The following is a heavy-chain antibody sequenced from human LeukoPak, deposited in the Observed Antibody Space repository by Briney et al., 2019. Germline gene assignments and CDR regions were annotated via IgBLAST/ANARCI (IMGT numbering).Heavy chain of an antibody. CDR1: GFTFSSYA. Sequence: GGSLRLSCAASGFTFSSYAMTWVSQAPGKGLEWVSAISAGGKTYYADSVKGRFTISRDNSNNTLFLQMNSLRAEDTAAYYCTKKSSGWHGEDYWGQGTLVTVSS. J-gene: IGHJ4*02. D-gene: IGHD6-19*01. V-gene: IGHV3-23*01. CDR3: TKKSSGWHGEDY. CDR2: ISAGGKT.